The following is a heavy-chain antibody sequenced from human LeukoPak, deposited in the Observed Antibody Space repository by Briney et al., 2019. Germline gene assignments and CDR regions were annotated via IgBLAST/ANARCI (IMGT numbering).Heavy chain of an antibody. CDR1: GYTFTSYG. Sequence: ASVKVSCKASGYTFTSYGISWVRQAPGQGLEWMGWISAYNGNTNYAQKLQGRVTMTTDTSTSTAYMELSSLRSEDTAVYYCARDFRGVVGATTRYFDYWGQGTLVTVSS. J-gene: IGHJ4*02. V-gene: IGHV1-18*01. D-gene: IGHD1-26*01. CDR3: ARDFRGVVGATTRYFDY. CDR2: ISAYNGNT.